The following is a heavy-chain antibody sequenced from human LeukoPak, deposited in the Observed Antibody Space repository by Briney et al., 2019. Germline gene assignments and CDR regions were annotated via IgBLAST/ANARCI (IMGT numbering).Heavy chain of an antibody. CDR3: AKDRISGSFPTTNDY. J-gene: IGHJ4*02. D-gene: IGHD3-10*01. Sequence: PGGSLRLSCAASGFTFSIYAMTWVRQAPGQGLEWVSGISGSGDSTYYADSVKGRFTISRDNSKNTLYLQMNSLRAEDTAVYYCAKDRISGSFPTTNDYWGQGTLVTVSS. V-gene: IGHV3-23*01. CDR1: GFTFSIYA. CDR2: ISGSGDST.